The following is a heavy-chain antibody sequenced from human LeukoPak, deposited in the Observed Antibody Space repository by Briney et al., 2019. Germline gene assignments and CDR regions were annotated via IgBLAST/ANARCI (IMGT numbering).Heavy chain of an antibody. CDR1: GFTFSSYW. Sequence: GGSLRLSCAASGFTFSSYWMHWVRHAPGKGLVWVSRIKSDGSTNYADSVKGRFTISRDNAKNTVSLQMNSLRAEDTGVYYCARAPSEIGGYYPEYFRHWGQGTLVTVSS. D-gene: IGHD3-22*01. CDR3: ARAPSEIGGYYPEYFRH. CDR2: IKSDGST. J-gene: IGHJ1*01. V-gene: IGHV3-74*01.